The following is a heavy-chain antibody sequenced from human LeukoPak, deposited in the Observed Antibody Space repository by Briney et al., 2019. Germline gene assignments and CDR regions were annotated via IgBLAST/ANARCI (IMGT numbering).Heavy chain of an antibody. D-gene: IGHD4-11*01. J-gene: IGHJ4*02. CDR1: GFTFSSYW. CDR3: AREGDYSNLRSLDY. Sequence: GGSLRLSCAASGFTFSSYWMSWVRQAPGKELEWVANIKQDGSEKYYVDSVKGRFTISRDNAKNSLYLQMNSLRAEDTAVYYCAREGDYSNLRSLDYWGQGTLVTVSS. V-gene: IGHV3-7*01. CDR2: IKQDGSEK.